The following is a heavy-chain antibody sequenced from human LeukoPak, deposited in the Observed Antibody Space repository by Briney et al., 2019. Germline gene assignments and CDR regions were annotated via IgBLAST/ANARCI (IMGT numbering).Heavy chain of an antibody. J-gene: IGHJ5*02. Sequence: PSETLSLTCTVSGGSINNYYWRWIRQPPGKGLEWVGYIYSSGSTNYNPSLKRRGIISVDTSKNQVSLKMSFVAAADTAVYYCAIRTLCCGERFDPWGQGTLVTVSS. CDR3: AIRTLCCGERFDP. CDR2: IYSSGST. CDR1: GGSINNYY. V-gene: IGHV4-59*08. D-gene: IGHD3-16*01.